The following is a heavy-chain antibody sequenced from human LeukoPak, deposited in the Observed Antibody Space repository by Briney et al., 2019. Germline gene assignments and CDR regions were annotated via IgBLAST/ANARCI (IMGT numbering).Heavy chain of an antibody. V-gene: IGHV4-4*07. Sequence: PSETLSLTCTVSGGSISSYYWSWIRQPPGKGLEWIGRIYTSGSTNYNPSLKSRVTMSVDTSKNQFSLKLSSVTAADTAVYYCARDIGAGSTSFIPADYWGQGTLVTVSS. CDR3: ARDIGAGSTSFIPADY. D-gene: IGHD2-2*01. CDR2: IYTSGST. J-gene: IGHJ4*02. CDR1: GGSISSYY.